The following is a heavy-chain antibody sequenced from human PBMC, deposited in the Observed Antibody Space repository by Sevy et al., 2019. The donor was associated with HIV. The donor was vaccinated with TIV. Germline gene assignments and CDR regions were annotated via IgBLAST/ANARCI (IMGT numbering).Heavy chain of an antibody. CDR3: TTKHGFWSGYYYFDY. J-gene: IGHJ4*02. V-gene: IGHV3-15*01. CDR1: GLTFNNAW. CDR2: IKSKTDGGTT. Sequence: GGSLRLSCAASGLTFNNAWMTWVRQAPWMGLEWVGRIKSKTDGGTTDYAAPVKSRFTISRDDSKNTLYLQMNSLKTEDTAVYYCTTKHGFWSGYYYFDYWGQGTLVTVSS. D-gene: IGHD3-3*01.